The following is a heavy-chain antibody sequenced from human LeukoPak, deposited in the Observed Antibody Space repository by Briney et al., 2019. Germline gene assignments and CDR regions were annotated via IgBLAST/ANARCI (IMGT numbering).Heavy chain of an antibody. CDR1: GGSFSGYY. D-gene: IGHD3-22*01. Sequence: SETLSLTCAVYGGSFSGYYWSWIRQPPGKGLEWIGEINHSGSTNYNPSLKGRVTMSVDTSKNQFSLKLSSVTAADTAVYYCAGYYDSSGYHDYWGQGTLVTVSS. CDR2: INHSGST. J-gene: IGHJ4*02. V-gene: IGHV4-34*01. CDR3: AGYYDSSGYHDY.